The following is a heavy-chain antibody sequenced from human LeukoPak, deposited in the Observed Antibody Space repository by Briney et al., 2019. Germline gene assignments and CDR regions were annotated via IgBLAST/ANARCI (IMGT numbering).Heavy chain of an antibody. J-gene: IGHJ4*02. Sequence: ASVKVSCKASGYTFSSYAIAWVRQAPGQGPEWMGSISVYNGNTEYAQKLQGRVTMTTDTFTNTAYMELWNLRPDDTAVCYCARSRVSHTTVSTLLYWGQGTLVTVSS. D-gene: IGHD1-14*01. CDR3: ARSRVSHTTVSTLLY. V-gene: IGHV1-18*01. CDR2: ISVYNGNT. CDR1: GYTFSSYA.